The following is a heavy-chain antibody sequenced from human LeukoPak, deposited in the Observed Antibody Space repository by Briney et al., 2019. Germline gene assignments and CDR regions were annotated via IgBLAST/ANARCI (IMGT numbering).Heavy chain of an antibody. CDR1: GFTFDDYA. V-gene: IGHV3-9*03. J-gene: IGHJ4*02. CDR2: ISWNSGNI. Sequence: GGSLRLSCAGSGFTFDDYAMHWVRQAPGKGLEWVSGISWNSGNIGYADSVKGRFIVSRDNAKNSLYLQMNSLRDEDMALYYCAKGRSEYYYGSGPLDYWGQGTLVTVSS. D-gene: IGHD3-10*01. CDR3: AKGRSEYYYGSGPLDY.